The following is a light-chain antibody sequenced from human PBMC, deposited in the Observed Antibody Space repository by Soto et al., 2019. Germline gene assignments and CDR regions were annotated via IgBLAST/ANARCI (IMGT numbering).Light chain of an antibody. CDR3: QQYGSLSWT. V-gene: IGKV3-20*01. CDR2: GAS. J-gene: IGKJ1*01. Sequence: EIVFTQSPGTLAWSSGRKATLSFTASQNVDTTYLAWYQFKPGQAPRIIIFGASGRATGIPDRFSGSGSGTDFTLTISRLEPEDFAVYSCQQYGSLSWTFGQGTKVDI. CDR1: QNVDTTY.